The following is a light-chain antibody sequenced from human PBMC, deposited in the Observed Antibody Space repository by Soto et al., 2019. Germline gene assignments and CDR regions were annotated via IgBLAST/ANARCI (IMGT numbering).Light chain of an antibody. J-gene: IGKJ1*01. V-gene: IGKV3-15*01. Sequence: TQSPGAVSLSTGERATLSCRASQSVSSNFLAWYQQKPGQAPRLLIYGASTRATGIPARFSGSGSGTELTLTISSLQSEDYAVTYLHHYINWPPWTFGQGSMVAIK. CDR3: HHYINWPPWT. CDR1: QSVSSN. CDR2: GAS.